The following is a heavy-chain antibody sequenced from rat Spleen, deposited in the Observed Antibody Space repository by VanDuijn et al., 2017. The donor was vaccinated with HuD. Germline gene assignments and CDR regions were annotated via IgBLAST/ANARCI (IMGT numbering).Heavy chain of an antibody. Sequence: EVQLVESGGGLVQPGRSLKLSCAASGFTFSDYNMAWVRQAPKKGLEWVATISYDGSSTYYRDSVKGRFTISRDNAKSTLYLQMDSLRSEDTATYYCARHSSRDAPFDYWGQGVMVTVSS. CDR2: ISYDGSST. V-gene: IGHV5-7*01. CDR3: ARHSSRDAPFDY. J-gene: IGHJ2*01. D-gene: IGHD1-8*01. CDR1: GFTFSDYN.